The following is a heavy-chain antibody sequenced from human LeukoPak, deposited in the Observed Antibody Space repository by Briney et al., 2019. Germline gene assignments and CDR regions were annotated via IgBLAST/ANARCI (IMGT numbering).Heavy chain of an antibody. V-gene: IGHV3-7*01. CDR2: IKEDGTEK. D-gene: IGHD1-26*01. Sequence: GGSLRLSCAASGFTFNSHWMSWVRQAPGKGLEWVANIKEDGTEKFYVDSVKGRFTVSRDNARASVFLQMNSLRAEDTAVYSCTRDDPRVGSTETDWGQGTLVTVSS. J-gene: IGHJ4*02. CDR3: TRDDPRVGSTETD. CDR1: GFTFNSHW.